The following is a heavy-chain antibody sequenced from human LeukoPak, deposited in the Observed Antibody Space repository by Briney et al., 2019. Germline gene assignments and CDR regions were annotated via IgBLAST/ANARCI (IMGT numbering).Heavy chain of an antibody. Sequence: SETLSLTCTVSGGSISTYYWSWLRQPPGKGLEWIGSMYCSGSTNYKPSLKSRVTISVDTSKNQFSLKLSSVTAADTAVYYCARHAYYYDRSGSYEAFDIWGQGTMVTVSS. CDR1: GGSISTYY. D-gene: IGHD3-22*01. CDR2: MYCSGST. J-gene: IGHJ3*02. CDR3: ARHAYYYDRSGSYEAFDI. V-gene: IGHV4-59*08.